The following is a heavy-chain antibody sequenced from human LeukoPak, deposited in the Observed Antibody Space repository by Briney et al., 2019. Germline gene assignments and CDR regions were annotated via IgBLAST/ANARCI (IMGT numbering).Heavy chain of an antibody. J-gene: IGHJ4*02. CDR1: GDSVSGYY. Sequence: PSETLSLTCIVSGDSVSGYYWNWIRQPPGKGLEWIGYIYYSGSTNYNPSLKSRVTISVDTSKNQFSLKLSSVTAADTAVYYCARLSQTTYYYDSSGYYSPGGKYYFDYWGQGTLVTVSS. V-gene: IGHV4-59*08. CDR2: IYYSGST. CDR3: ARLSQTTYYYDSSGYYSPGGKYYFDY. D-gene: IGHD3-22*01.